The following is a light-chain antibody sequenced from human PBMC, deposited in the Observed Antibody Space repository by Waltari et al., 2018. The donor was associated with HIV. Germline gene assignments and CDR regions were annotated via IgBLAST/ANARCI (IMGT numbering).Light chain of an antibody. CDR3: QSYDSSLSAYVV. V-gene: IGLV1-40*01. J-gene: IGLJ2*01. CDR1: SSNRGAGYD. CDR2: GKS. Sequence: QSVLTQPPSVSGAPGPRVPISCTGSSSNRGAGYDVHWYQQLPGTAPKLLIYGKSNRPSGVPDRFSGSKSGTSASLAITGLQAEDEADYYCQSYDSSLSAYVVFGGGTKLTVL.